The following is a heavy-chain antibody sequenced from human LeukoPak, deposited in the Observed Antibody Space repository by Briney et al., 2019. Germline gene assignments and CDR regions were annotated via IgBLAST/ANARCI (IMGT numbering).Heavy chain of an antibody. V-gene: IGHV3-23*01. J-gene: IGHJ4*02. D-gene: IGHD6-19*01. CDR3: ARAKLRGRSGWYPYYFDY. Sequence: GGSLRLSCAASGFTFSSYAMSWVRQAPGKGLEWVSAISGSGGSTYYADSVKGRFTISRDNSKNTLYLQVNSLRAEDTAVYYCARAKLRGRSGWYPYYFDYWGQGTLVTVSS. CDR1: GFTFSSYA. CDR2: ISGSGGST.